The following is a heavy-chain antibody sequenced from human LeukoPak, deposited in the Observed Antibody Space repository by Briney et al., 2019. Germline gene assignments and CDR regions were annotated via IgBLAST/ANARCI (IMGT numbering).Heavy chain of an antibody. Sequence: GASVKVSCKASGYTFTGYYMHWVRQAPGQGLEWMGIINPSGGSTSYAQKFQGRVTMTRDTSTSTVYMELSSLRSEDTAVYYCARDEPGIAVAGIGVSWGQGTLVTVSS. CDR1: GYTFTGYY. D-gene: IGHD6-19*01. J-gene: IGHJ5*02. CDR3: ARDEPGIAVAGIGVS. V-gene: IGHV1-46*03. CDR2: INPSGGST.